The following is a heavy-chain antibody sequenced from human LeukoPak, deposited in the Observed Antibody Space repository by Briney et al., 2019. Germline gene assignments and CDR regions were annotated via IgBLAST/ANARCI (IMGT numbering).Heavy chain of an antibody. J-gene: IGHJ4*02. V-gene: IGHV3-7*01. D-gene: IGHD3-10*01. CDR1: GFIFSTSW. CDR2: IKQDGSQK. CDR3: VRGGYSSFDY. Sequence: GSLRLSCAASGFIFSTSWMSWVRQAPGKGLEWVANIKQDGSQKHYVDSVKGRFTISRDNSKNLLCLQMNNLGAEDTAVYYCVRGGYSSFDYWGQGTLVTVSS.